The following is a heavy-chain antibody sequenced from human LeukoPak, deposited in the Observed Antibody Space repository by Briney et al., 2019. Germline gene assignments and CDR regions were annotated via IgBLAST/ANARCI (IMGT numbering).Heavy chain of an antibody. CDR2: INPNSGGT. V-gene: IGHV1-2*02. D-gene: IGHD1-26*01. Sequence: GASVKVSCKASGYTFTGYYMHWVRQAPGQGLEWMGWINPNSGGTNYAQKFQGRVTMTRDTSISTAYMELSSLRSEDTAVYYCATGLYRARSGSYLGLLDPWGQGTLVTVSS. CDR1: GYTFTGYY. J-gene: IGHJ5*02. CDR3: ATGLYRARSGSYLGLLDP.